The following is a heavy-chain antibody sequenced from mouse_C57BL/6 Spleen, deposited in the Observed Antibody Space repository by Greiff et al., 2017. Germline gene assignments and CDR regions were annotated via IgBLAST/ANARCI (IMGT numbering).Heavy chain of an antibody. V-gene: IGHV1-15*01. J-gene: IGHJ2*01. Sequence: QVQLQQSGAELVRPGASVTLSCKASGYTFTDYEMHWVKQTPVHGLEWIGAIDPETGGTAYNQKFKGKAILTADKSSSTAYMELRSLTSEDSAVYYCTAYGNSFDYWGQGTTLTVSS. CDR1: GYTFTDYE. D-gene: IGHD2-1*01. CDR3: TAYGNSFDY. CDR2: IDPETGGT.